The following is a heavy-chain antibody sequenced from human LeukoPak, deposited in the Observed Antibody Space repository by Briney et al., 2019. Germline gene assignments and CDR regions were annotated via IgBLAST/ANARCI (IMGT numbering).Heavy chain of an antibody. CDR1: GFTSSSYW. D-gene: IGHD6-19*01. CDR3: ASPSLRADAEYSSGWYEFDY. J-gene: IGHJ4*02. V-gene: IGHV3-74*01. Sequence: PGGSLRLSCAASGFTSSSYWMHWVRQAPGKGLVWVSRINSDGSSTSYADSVKGRFTISRDNAKNTLYLQMNSLRAEDTAVYYCASPSLRADAEYSSGWYEFDYWGQGTLVTVSS. CDR2: INSDGSST.